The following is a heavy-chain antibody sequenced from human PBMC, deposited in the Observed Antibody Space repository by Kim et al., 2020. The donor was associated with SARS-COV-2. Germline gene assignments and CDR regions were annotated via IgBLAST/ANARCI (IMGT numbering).Heavy chain of an antibody. Sequence: ASVKVSCKASGYTFTSYAMNWVRQAPGQGLEWMGWINTNTGNPTYAQGFTGRFVFSLDTSVSTAYLQISSLKAEDTAVYYCARDRHASWLNWFDPWGQGTLVTVSS. CDR1: GYTFTSYA. V-gene: IGHV7-4-1*02. CDR2: INTNTGNP. D-gene: IGHD2-15*01. J-gene: IGHJ5*02. CDR3: ARDRHASWLNWFDP.